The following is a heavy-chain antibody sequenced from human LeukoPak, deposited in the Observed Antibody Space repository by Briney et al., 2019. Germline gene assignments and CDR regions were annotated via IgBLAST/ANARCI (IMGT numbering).Heavy chain of an antibody. D-gene: IGHD3-16*01. J-gene: IGHJ5*02. CDR1: GYTFTGYY. CDR2: INPNSGGT. V-gene: IGHV1-2*02. Sequence: GASVKVSCKASGYTFTGYYMHWVRQAPGQGLEWMGWINPNSGGTNYAQKFQGRVTMTRDTSISTAYVELSRLRSDDTAVYYCARGGSRYGGNNWFDPWGQGTLVTVSS. CDR3: ARGGSRYGGNNWFDP.